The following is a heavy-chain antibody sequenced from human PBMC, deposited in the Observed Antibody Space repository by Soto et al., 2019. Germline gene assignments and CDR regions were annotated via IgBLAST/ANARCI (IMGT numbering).Heavy chain of an antibody. V-gene: IGHV6-1*01. CDR3: SRASSAGSAYSWFDP. D-gene: IGHD2-15*01. CDR2: TCYRSKWYN. J-gene: IGHJ5*02. Sequence: SQTLSLTCSISGDRFSRNMAACTWIRQSPSRVLEWLGRTCYRSKWYNDYAVSVRSRITINADTSKNQFSLQLNSVTPEDTAVYYCSRASSAGSAYSWFDPWGQGTLVPVS. CDR1: GDRFSRNMAA.